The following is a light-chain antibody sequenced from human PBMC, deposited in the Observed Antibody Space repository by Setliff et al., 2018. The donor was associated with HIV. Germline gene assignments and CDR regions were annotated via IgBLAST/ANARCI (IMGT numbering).Light chain of an antibody. CDR2: EVS. Sequence: QSALAQPASVSGSPGQSITISCTGTSSDIGGYNYVSWYRQYPGKAPKLMIYEVSKRPSGVPDRFSGSKSGNTASLTVSGLQTEDEADYYCSSYAGSNYVFGSGTKV. CDR1: SSDIGGYNY. CDR3: SSYAGSNYV. V-gene: IGLV2-8*01. J-gene: IGLJ1*01.